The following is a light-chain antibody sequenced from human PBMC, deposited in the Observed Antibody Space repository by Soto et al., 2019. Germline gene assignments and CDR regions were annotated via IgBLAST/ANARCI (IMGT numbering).Light chain of an antibody. CDR3: QQYGNSPIT. J-gene: IGKJ5*01. V-gene: IGKV3-20*01. Sequence: DIVLTQSPGTLSLSPGERATLSCTASQSVSSSTYEAWYQQKPGQAPRLLIYDASTRATGIPDRFSGSGSGADFTLTISRLEPEDFAVYYCQQYGNSPITFGQGTRLEIK. CDR1: QSVSSSTY. CDR2: DAS.